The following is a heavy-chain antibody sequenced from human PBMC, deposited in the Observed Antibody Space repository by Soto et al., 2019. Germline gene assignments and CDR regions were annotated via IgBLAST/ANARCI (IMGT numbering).Heavy chain of an antibody. CDR2: INHIGIT. CDR1: GGSFSGFY. V-gene: IGHV4-34*01. Sequence: QVQVQQWGAGLVKPSETLSLTCAVHGGSFSGFYWSWIRQPPGKGLEYIGEINHIGITNYNPSLKSRVTISVDTSENQLSLKLNSVTAADTAVHYCTRGYAVNWHTPHYWGQGTLVTVSS. CDR3: TRGYAVNWHTPHY. D-gene: IGHD4-4*01. J-gene: IGHJ1*01.